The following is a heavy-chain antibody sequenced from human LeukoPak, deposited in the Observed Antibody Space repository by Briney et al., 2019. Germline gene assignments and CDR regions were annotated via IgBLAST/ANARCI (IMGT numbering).Heavy chain of an antibody. CDR3: ARGGSYYYDSSGYYYFDY. V-gene: IGHV4-30-4*01. CDR1: GGSISSGDYY. D-gene: IGHD3-22*01. Sequence: SETLPLTCTVSGGSISSGDYYWSWIRQPPGKGLEWIGYIYYSGSTYYNPSLKSRVTISVDTSKNQFSLKLSSVTAADTAVYYCARGGSYYYDSSGYYYFDYWGQGTLVTVSS. CDR2: IYYSGST. J-gene: IGHJ4*02.